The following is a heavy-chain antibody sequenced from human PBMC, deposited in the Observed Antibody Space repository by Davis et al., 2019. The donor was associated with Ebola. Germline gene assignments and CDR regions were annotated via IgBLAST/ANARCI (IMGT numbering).Heavy chain of an antibody. Sequence: GESLKISCAASGFTFSSYWMSWVRQAPGKGLEWVANIKQDGSEKYYADSVKGRFTISRDNSKNTLYLQMNSLRAEDTAVYYCARAKQPARYSGYAGYYYGMDVWGQGTTVTVSS. CDR3: ARAKQPARYSGYAGYYYGMDV. D-gene: IGHD5-12*01. CDR2: IKQDGSEK. V-gene: IGHV3-7*01. CDR1: GFTFSSYW. J-gene: IGHJ6*02.